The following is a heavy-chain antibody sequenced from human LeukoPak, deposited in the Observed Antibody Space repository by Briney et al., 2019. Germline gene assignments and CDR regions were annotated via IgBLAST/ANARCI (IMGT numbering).Heavy chain of an antibody. Sequence: GGSLRLSCTASGFTFGDYAMSWVRQAPGKGLEWVGFTRSKAYGGTTEYAASVKGRFTISRDDSKSIAYLQMNSLKTEDTAVYYCTRDRDCGGDCSAAFDYWGQGTLVTVSS. CDR3: TRDRDCGGDCSAAFDY. V-gene: IGHV3-49*04. CDR1: GFTFGDYA. D-gene: IGHD2-21*02. J-gene: IGHJ4*02. CDR2: TRSKAYGGTT.